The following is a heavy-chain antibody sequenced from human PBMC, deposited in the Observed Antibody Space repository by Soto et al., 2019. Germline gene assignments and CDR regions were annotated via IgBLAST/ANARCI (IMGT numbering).Heavy chain of an antibody. V-gene: IGHV5-51*01. CDR1: GYSFTSYW. CDR3: ARVKYYYDSSGTRGYYYYGMDV. J-gene: IGHJ6*02. CDR2: IYPGDSDT. Sequence: PGESLKISCKGSGYSFTSYWIGWVRQMPGKGLGWMGIIYPGDSDTRYSPSFQGQVTISADKSISTAYLQWSSLKASDTAMYYCARVKYYYDSSGTRGYYYYGMDVWGQGTTVTVSS. D-gene: IGHD3-22*01.